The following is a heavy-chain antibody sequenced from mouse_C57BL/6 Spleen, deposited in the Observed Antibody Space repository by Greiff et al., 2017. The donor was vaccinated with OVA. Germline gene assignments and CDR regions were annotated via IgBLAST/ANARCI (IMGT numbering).Heavy chain of an antibody. CDR1: GYTFTSYW. CDR2: IDPSDSYT. CDR3: ARGATVVATGYFDV. V-gene: IGHV1-69*01. J-gene: IGHJ1*03. D-gene: IGHD1-1*01. Sequence: QVQLQQPGAELVMPGASVKLSCKASGYTFTSYWMHWVQQRPGQGLEWIGEIDPSDSYTNYHQKFKGKSTLTVDKSSSTAYMQLSSLTSEDSAVYYCARGATVVATGYFDVWGTGTTVTVSS.